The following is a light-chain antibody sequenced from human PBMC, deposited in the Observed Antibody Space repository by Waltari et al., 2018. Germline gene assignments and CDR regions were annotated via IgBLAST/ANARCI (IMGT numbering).Light chain of an antibody. CDR3: AAWDDSLSGVL. CDR2: GTN. J-gene: IGLJ2*01. V-gene: IGLV1-47*01. CDR1: SSNIGSNY. Sequence: SVLTQPPSASGTPGQRVTISCSGSSSNIGSNYVYWYQQLPGPAPKLLIYGTNQRPSGVPDRFSGSKSGTSASLAISGLRSEDEADYYCAAWDDSLSGVLFGGGTKLTV.